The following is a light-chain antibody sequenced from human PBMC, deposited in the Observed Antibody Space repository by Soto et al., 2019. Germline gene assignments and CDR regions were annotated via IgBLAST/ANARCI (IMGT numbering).Light chain of an antibody. CDR1: SSDVGGYNY. J-gene: IGLJ1*01. CDR3: NSYAGTKYSV. V-gene: IGLV2-8*01. CDR2: EVS. Sequence: QSALTQPPSASGSPGQSVTISCTGTSSDVGGYNYVSWYQQHPGKAPKLMIYEVSKRPSGVPDRFSGSKSGNTASLTVSGLQAEDEADYYCNSYAGTKYSVFGTGTKLTVL.